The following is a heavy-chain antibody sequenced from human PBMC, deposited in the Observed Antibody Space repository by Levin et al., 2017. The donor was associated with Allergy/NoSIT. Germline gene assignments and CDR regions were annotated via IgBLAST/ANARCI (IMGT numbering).Heavy chain of an antibody. CDR1: GFTFRRYA. D-gene: IGHD4-23*01. V-gene: IGHV3-30*04. J-gene: IGHJ4*02. Sequence: GGSLRLSCAASGFTFRRYAMHWVRQAPGKGLEWVAVISYNGTIKYYGDSMKGRFSISRDNSKTTLSLQMNSLRTEDTALYYCVRDPSYGGNSGLFDYWGQGTLVTVSS. CDR3: VRDPSYGGNSGLFDY. CDR2: ISYNGTIK.